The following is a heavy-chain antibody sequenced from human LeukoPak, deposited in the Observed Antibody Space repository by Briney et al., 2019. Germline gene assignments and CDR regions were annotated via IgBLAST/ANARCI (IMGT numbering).Heavy chain of an antibody. D-gene: IGHD4-17*01. CDR2: INPSGGST. Sequence: ASVKVSCKASGYTFTSYYMHWVRQAPGQGLEWMGIINPSGGSTSYVQKFQGRVTMTRDTSTSTVYMELSSLRSEDTAVYYCARGPGPDDYGDYEDYFDYWGQGTLVTVSS. J-gene: IGHJ4*02. V-gene: IGHV1-46*01. CDR3: ARGPGPDDYGDYEDYFDY. CDR1: GYTFTSYY.